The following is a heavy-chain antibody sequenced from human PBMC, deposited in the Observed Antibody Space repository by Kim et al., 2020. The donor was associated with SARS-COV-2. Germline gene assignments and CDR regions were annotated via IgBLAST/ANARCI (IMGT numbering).Heavy chain of an antibody. CDR3: ARTPRGGMRFGFDY. Sequence: NPSLKSRVTISVDTSKNQFSLKLSAVTAADTAVYYCARTPRGGMRFGFDYWGQGTLVTVSS. V-gene: IGHV4-39*01. J-gene: IGHJ4*02. D-gene: IGHD3-16*01.